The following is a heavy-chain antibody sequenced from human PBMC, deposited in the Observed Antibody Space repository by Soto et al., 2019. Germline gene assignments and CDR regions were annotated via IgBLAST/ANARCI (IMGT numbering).Heavy chain of an antibody. Sequence: QVQLVQSGAEVKKPGSSVKVSCKASGGTFSSYAISWVRQAPGQGLEWMGGIIPIFGTANYAQKFQGRVTITADESTSTAYMELSSLRSEDTAVYYGARVQLVPGRYYYYDVMDLWGQGTTVTVSS. V-gene: IGHV1-69*12. CDR3: ARVQLVPGRYYYYDVMDL. J-gene: IGHJ6*02. CDR1: GGTFSSYA. CDR2: IIPIFGTA. D-gene: IGHD6-6*01.